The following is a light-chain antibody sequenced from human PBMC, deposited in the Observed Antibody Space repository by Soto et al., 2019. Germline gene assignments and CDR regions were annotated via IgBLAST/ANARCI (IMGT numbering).Light chain of an antibody. CDR2: GAS. CDR1: QSVSMN. J-gene: IGKJ5*01. CDR3: QQYGGTPPIT. Sequence: EIVITQSPATLSVSPWERATLSCRSSQSVSMNLAWYQQKPGQAPRFLIYGASSRATGIPDRFSGSGSGTDFTLTISRLEPEDFAVYYCQQYGGTPPITFGQGTRLEIK. V-gene: IGKV3-20*01.